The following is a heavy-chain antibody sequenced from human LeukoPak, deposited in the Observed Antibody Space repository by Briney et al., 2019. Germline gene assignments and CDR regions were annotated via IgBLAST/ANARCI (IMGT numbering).Heavy chain of an antibody. Sequence: SETLSLTCTVSSGSISSYYWSWIRQPAGKGLEWIGRIYTSGNTNYNPSLKSRITMSVDTSKNQFSLKLSSVTTADTAVYYCARATMIVLSTGAPSAPDALNVWAKGTMVPVSS. CDR1: SGSISSYY. CDR3: ARATMIVLSTGAPSAPDALNV. V-gene: IGHV4-4*07. CDR2: IYTSGNT. J-gene: IGHJ3*01. D-gene: IGHD3-22*01.